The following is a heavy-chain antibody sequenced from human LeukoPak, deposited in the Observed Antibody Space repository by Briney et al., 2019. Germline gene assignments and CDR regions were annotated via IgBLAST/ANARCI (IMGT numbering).Heavy chain of an antibody. V-gene: IGHV5-10-1*01. D-gene: IGHD6-13*01. J-gene: IGHJ4*02. CDR2: INPSDSYT. Sequence: GESLRISFKGFEYSFTSYWISWGRQMPGKGLEWMGRINPSDSYTNYSPSFQGHVTISADKSISTAYLQWSSLKALDTAMYYCARPTTSSSWELFDYWGQGTLVTVSS. CDR3: ARPTTSSSWELFDY. CDR1: EYSFTSYW.